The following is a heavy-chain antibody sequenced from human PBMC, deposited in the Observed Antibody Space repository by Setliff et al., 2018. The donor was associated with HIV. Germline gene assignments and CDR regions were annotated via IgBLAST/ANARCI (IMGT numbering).Heavy chain of an antibody. V-gene: IGHV5-51*01. D-gene: IGHD6-13*01. J-gene: IGHJ3*02. CDR3: ARRDGRSMNAFEI. Sequence: PGESLKISCKGSGYSFTSYWIGWVRQRPGKGLEWMGIIYPEDSNIKYNPSFQNQVTISADKSISTAYLQVHNLKASDTATYYCARRDGRSMNAFEIWGPGTMVTVSS. CDR1: GYSFTSYW. CDR2: IYPEDSNI.